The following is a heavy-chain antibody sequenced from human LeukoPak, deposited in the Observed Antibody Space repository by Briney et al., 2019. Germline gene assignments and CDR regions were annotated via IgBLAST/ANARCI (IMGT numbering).Heavy chain of an antibody. CDR1: GLTFDNAW. V-gene: IGHV3-15*01. J-gene: IGHJ4*02. CDR3: ATGPGNSGY. D-gene: IGHD4-23*01. Sequence: GGSLRLSCVVSGLTFDNAWMSWVRQAPGKGLEWVGRIKSKNVGETTEYAAPVQGRFTISRDDSKNTVYLQMSSLKTEDTAVYYCATGPGNSGYWGQGTLVTVSS. CDR2: IKSKNVGETT.